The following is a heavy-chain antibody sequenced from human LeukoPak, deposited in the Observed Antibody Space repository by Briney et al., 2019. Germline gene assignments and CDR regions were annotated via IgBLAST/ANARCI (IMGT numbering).Heavy chain of an antibody. Sequence: SETLSLTCTVSGGSISSGGYYWSWIRQPAGRGLEWIGRIHPSGSTYYNPSLKSRVTLSVDTSKNQFSLKLSSVTAADTAVYYCARGPPPDFDYWGRGTLVTVSS. V-gene: IGHV4-61*02. J-gene: IGHJ4*02. CDR1: GGSISSGGYY. CDR3: ARGPPPDFDY. CDR2: IHPSGST.